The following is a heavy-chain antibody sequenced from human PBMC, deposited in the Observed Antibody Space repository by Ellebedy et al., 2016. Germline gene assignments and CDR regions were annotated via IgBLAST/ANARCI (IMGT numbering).Heavy chain of an antibody. CDR1: RGTFSSYA. J-gene: IGHJ3*02. CDR3: ARDGYNYGTFDI. V-gene: IGHV1-69*13. D-gene: IGHD5-24*01. Sequence: SVKVSXKASRGTFSSYAISWVRQAPGQGLEWMGGIIPIFGTANYAQKFQGRVTITADESTSTAYMELSSLRSEDTAVYYCARDGYNYGTFDIWGQGTMVTVSS. CDR2: IIPIFGTA.